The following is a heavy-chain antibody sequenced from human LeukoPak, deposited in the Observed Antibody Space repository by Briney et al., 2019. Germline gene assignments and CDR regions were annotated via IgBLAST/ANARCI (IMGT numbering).Heavy chain of an antibody. J-gene: IGHJ4*02. CDR3: AGNIDPRAKEPYYFDY. Sequence: GASVKVSCKASGGTFSSYAISWVRQAPGQGLEWMGRIIPIFGIANYAQKFQGRVTITADKSTSTAYMELSSLRSEDTAVYYCAGNIDPRAKEPYYFDYWGQGTLVTVSS. V-gene: IGHV1-69*04. D-gene: IGHD2/OR15-2a*01. CDR2: IIPIFGIA. CDR1: GGTFSSYA.